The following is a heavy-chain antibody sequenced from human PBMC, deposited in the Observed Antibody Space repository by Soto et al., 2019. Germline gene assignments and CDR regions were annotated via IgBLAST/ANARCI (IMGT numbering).Heavy chain of an antibody. D-gene: IGHD3-10*01. J-gene: IGHJ4*02. V-gene: IGHV3-9*01. Sequence: EVQLVESGGGLVQPGRSLRLSCAASGFTFDDYAMHWVRQAPGKGLEWVAGITWNGVRIGYADSVKGRFTISRDNAKNSLDREMNSLRAEDTALYYCAKIRGGAGSYFGYFDHWGQGTLVTVSS. CDR1: GFTFDDYA. CDR2: ITWNGVRI. CDR3: AKIRGGAGSYFGYFDH.